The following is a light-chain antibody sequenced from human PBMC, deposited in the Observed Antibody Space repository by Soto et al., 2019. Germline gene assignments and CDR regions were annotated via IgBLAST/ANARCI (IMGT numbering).Light chain of an antibody. V-gene: IGKV1-39*01. CDR3: QQTFGKPLVT. J-gene: IGKJ5*01. Sequence: IQMTQSPSTLSASVGDRVTITCRASQSISSWLAWYQQKPGKAPKLLIYAASSLQSGVPSRFSGSGSGTDFTLTISSLQPEDFAIYYCQQTFGKPLVTFGQGTRLEIK. CDR2: AAS. CDR1: QSISSW.